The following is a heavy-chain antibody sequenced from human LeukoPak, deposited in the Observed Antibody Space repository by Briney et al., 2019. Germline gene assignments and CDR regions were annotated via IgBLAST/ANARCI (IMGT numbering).Heavy chain of an antibody. CDR1: GFTFSSYA. CDR3: AKDPPISYNGMDV. CDR2: VSGSGDKT. J-gene: IGHJ6*02. V-gene: IGHV3-23*01. Sequence: GGSLRLSCAASGFTFSSYAMSWVRQAPGNGLEWVSTVSGSGDKTYYVDSVKGRFTISRDNSKNTLYLQMNSLRAEDTAIYYCAKDPPISYNGMDVWGQGTTVTVSS.